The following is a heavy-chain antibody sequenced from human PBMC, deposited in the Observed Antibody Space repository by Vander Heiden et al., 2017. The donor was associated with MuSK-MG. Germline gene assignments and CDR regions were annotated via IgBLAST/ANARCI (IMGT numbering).Heavy chain of an antibody. V-gene: IGHV1-69*04. CDR2: SIPILGIA. D-gene: IGHD5-12*01. CDR1: DGTFSRYA. Sequence: QVQLVQSAAEGKKPGSSVKVSCKSSDGTFSRYAISWVGQAAGQGLEWMGRSIPILGIAHYAQKCQGRVTITADKSTSTAYMELSSLRSEDTAGYYCERSGGRWLQLGWFDPWVQGSLVTVSS. CDR3: ERSGGRWLQLGWFDP. J-gene: IGHJ5*02.